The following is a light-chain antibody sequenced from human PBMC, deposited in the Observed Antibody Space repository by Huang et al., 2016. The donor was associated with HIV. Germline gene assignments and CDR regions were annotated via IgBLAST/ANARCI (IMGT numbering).Light chain of an antibody. V-gene: IGKV1-39*01. J-gene: IGKJ5*01. CDR2: AAS. CDR3: QQSYSALSS. Sequence: IQMTQSPTSLSASVGDRVSIACRASQSIITYLNWYQQKPGKAPQLLISAASALHSGVPSRFSGSGSGTDFTLTIRSLQLDDFATYYCQQSYSALSSFGPGTRL. CDR1: QSIITY.